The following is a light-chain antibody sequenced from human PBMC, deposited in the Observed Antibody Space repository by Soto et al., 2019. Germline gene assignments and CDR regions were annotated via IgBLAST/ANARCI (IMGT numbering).Light chain of an antibody. CDR2: EVS. Sequence: QSVLTQPPSASGSPGQSVTISCTGTSSDVGVYNFVSWYQQHPGKAPKLMIYEVSKRPSGVPDRFSGSKSGNTASLTVSGLQAEDEADYYCSSYTSSSLYVFGTGTKVTVL. J-gene: IGLJ1*01. V-gene: IGLV2-8*01. CDR3: SSYTSSSLYV. CDR1: SSDVGVYNF.